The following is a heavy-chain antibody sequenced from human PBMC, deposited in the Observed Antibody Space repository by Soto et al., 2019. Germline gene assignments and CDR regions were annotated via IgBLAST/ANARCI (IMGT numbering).Heavy chain of an antibody. D-gene: IGHD3-22*01. CDR3: ATYYYDSSGYRNPHYYYGMDV. CDR2: INPSGGST. V-gene: IGHV1-46*03. CDR1: GYTFTSYY. Sequence: GASVKVSCKASGYTFTSYYMHWVRQAPGQGLEWMGIINPSGGSTSYAQKFQGRVTMTRDTSTSTVYMELSSLRSEDTAVYYCATYYYDSSGYRNPHYYYGMDVWGQGTTVTVSS. J-gene: IGHJ6*02.